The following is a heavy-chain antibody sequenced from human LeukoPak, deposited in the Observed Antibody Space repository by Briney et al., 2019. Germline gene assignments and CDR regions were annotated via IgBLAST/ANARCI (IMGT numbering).Heavy chain of an antibody. D-gene: IGHD2-2*01. CDR2: IYYSGST. CDR1: GGSISSSSYY. V-gene: IGHV4-39*01. CDR3: HRGDIVVVPAAMDA. J-gene: IGHJ5*02. Sequence: SETLSLTCTVSGGSISSSSYYWGWIRQPPGKGLEWIGSIYYSGSTYYNPSLKSRVTISVDTSKNRFSLKLSSVTAADTAVYYCHRGDIVVVPAAMDAWGQGTLVTVSS.